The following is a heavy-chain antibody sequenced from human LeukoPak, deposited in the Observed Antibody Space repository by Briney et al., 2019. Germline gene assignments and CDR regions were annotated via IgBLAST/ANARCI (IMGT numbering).Heavy chain of an antibody. D-gene: IGHD2-8*01. Sequence: GESLKISCKGAGYIFTNSWIVWVRQMPGKGLEWMGIIYPGDSDTRYSPSFQGQVTISADKSISTAYVQWSSLKASDSAIYYCAAAVSQAHAFDFWGQGTMVTVSS. V-gene: IGHV5-51*01. J-gene: IGHJ3*01. CDR2: IYPGDSDT. CDR1: GYIFTNSW. CDR3: AAAVSQAHAFDF.